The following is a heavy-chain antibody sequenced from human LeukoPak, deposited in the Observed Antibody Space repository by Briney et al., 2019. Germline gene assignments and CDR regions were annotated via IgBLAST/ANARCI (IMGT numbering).Heavy chain of an antibody. V-gene: IGHV4-34*01. Sequence: SETLSLTCAVYGGSFSGYYWSWIRQPPGKGLEWIGEINHSGSTNYNPSLKSRVTISVDTSKNQFSLKLSSVTAADTAMYYCASTYYYDSSGIHFDYWGQGTLVTVSS. J-gene: IGHJ4*02. D-gene: IGHD3-22*01. CDR3: ASTYYYDSSGIHFDY. CDR2: INHSGST. CDR1: GGSFSGYY.